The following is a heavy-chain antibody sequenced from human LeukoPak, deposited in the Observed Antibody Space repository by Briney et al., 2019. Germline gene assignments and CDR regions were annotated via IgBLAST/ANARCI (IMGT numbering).Heavy chain of an antibody. D-gene: IGHD6-13*01. CDR3: VRAGAYSSSWSPMDV. Sequence: SETLSLTCTVSGGSISSYYWSWIRQPAGKGLEWIGRIYTSGSTNYNPSLKSRVTMSVDTSKNQFSLKLSSVTAADTAVYYCVRAGAYSSSWSPMDVWGQGTTVTVSS. CDR2: IYTSGST. CDR1: GGSISSYY. J-gene: IGHJ6*02. V-gene: IGHV4-4*07.